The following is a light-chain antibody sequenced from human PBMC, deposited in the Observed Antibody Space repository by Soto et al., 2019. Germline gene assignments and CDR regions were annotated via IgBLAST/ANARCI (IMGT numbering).Light chain of an antibody. CDR3: QQYNSYPWT. J-gene: IGKJ1*01. V-gene: IGKV1-39*01. Sequence: DIQMTQSPSSLSASVGDRVTITCRASQGISTYLNWYQQKPGKAPKVLIYAASSLQSGVPSRFSGSGSETDFTLTISSLQPEDFATYYCQQYNSYPWTFGQGTKVDIK. CDR2: AAS. CDR1: QGISTY.